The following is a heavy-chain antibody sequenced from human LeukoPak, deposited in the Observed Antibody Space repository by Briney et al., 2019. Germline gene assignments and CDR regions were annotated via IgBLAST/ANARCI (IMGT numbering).Heavy chain of an antibody. CDR2: IRSKVYGGTA. CDR3: TRNLDLVVVVAAHDY. D-gene: IGHD2-15*01. CDR1: GFTFSSYE. Sequence: GGSLRLSCAASGFTFSSYEMNWVRQAPGKGLEWVGFIRSKVYGGTAEYAASVKGRFTISRDDSKSIAYLQMNSLKTEDTAVYYCTRNLDLVVVVAAHDYWGQGTLVTVSS. J-gene: IGHJ4*02. V-gene: IGHV3-49*04.